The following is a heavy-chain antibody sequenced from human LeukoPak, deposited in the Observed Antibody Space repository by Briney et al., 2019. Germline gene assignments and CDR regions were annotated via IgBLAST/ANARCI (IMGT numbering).Heavy chain of an antibody. V-gene: IGHV3-9*01. D-gene: IGHD3-3*01. J-gene: IGHJ6*02. CDR2: ISWNSGST. CDR1: GFTFDDYA. CDR3: AKDQATFGIYDYGMDV. Sequence: GGSLRLSCAASGFTFDDYAMYWVRQSPGKGLEWVSGISWNSGSTGYADSVRGRFTISRDNAKKSLYLQMNSLRDEDTALYYCAKDQATFGIYDYGMDVWGQGTKVTVSS.